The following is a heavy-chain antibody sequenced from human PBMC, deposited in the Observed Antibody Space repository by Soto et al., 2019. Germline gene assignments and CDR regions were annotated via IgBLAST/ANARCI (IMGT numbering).Heavy chain of an antibody. Sequence: PGGSLRLSCAVSGFTLSTFAMTWVRQAPGKGLECVSGITGSGSQIHYADSVKGRFTISKDNSKNTLYLQMDSLRADDTAVYFCAKDAVYKDGLWLMDQWGQGTQVTVSS. CDR2: ITGSGSQI. CDR3: AKDAVYKDGLWLMDQ. V-gene: IGHV3-23*01. CDR1: GFTLSTFA. J-gene: IGHJ1*01. D-gene: IGHD2-21*01.